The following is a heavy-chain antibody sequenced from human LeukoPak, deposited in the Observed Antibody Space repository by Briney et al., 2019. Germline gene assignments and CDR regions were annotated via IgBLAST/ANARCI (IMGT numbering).Heavy chain of an antibody. CDR3: ARVRDESGWWSAIGAFDI. V-gene: IGHV1-2*02. D-gene: IGHD6-19*01. Sequence: ASVKVSCKASGYTFTGYYMHWVRQAPGRGLEWMGWINPNSGGTNYAQKFQGRVTMTRDTSISTAYMELSRLRSDDTAVYYCARVRDESGWWSAIGAFDIWGQGTMVTVSS. CDR1: GYTFTGYY. CDR2: INPNSGGT. J-gene: IGHJ3*02.